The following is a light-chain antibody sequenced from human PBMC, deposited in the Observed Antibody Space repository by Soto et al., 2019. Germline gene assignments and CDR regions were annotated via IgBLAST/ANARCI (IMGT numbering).Light chain of an antibody. V-gene: IGKV3-20*01. CDR1: QSISSSY. J-gene: IGKJ1*01. CDR2: GVS. Sequence: EIVLTQSPGTLSLSPGERATLSCRASQSISSSYLAWYQQKPGQAPRLLIYGVSSRATGIPDRFSGSGSGTDFTLTISRLEPEDSGVYYCQQYENWPRTFGQGTKVELK. CDR3: QQYENWPRT.